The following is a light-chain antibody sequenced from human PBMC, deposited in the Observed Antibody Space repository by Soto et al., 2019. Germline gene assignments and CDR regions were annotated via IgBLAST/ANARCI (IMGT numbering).Light chain of an antibody. Sequence: VLTQPPSVSGAPGQRVTISCTGSSSNIGAGYDVHWYQQLPGTAPKLLIYGNSNRPSGVPDRFSGSKSGTSASLAITGLQAEDEADYYFQSYDSSLSGSNVVFGGGTKLTVL. CDR1: SSNIGAGYD. J-gene: IGLJ2*01. V-gene: IGLV1-40*01. CDR3: QSYDSSLSGSNVV. CDR2: GNS.